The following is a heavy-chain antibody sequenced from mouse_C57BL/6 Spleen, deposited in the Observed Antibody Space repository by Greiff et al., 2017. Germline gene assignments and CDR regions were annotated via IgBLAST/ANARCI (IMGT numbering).Heavy chain of an antibody. CDR2: IYPGDGDT. V-gene: IGHV1-82*01. CDR3: ARRLDYFDY. J-gene: IGHJ2*01. CDR1: GYAFSSSW. Sequence: QVQLQQSGPELVKPGASVKISCKASGYAFSSSWMNWVKQRPGKGLEWIGRIYPGDGDTNYNGKFKGKATLTADKSSSTAYMQLSSLTSEDSAVYFGARRLDYFDYWGQGTTLTVSS.